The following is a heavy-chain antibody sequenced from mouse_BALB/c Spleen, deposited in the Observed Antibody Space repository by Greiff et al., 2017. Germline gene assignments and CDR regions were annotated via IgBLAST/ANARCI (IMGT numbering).Heavy chain of an antibody. CDR1: GFAFSSYD. J-gene: IGHJ1*01. V-gene: IGHV5-12-1*01. CDR2: ISSGGGST. CDR3: ARQDGYWYFDV. Sequence: EVKLVESGGGLVKPGGSLKLSCAASGFAFSSYDMSWVRQTPEKRLEWVAYISSGGGSTYYPDTVKGRFTISRDNAKNTLYLQMSSLKSEDTAMYYCARQDGYWYFDVWGAGTTVTVSS.